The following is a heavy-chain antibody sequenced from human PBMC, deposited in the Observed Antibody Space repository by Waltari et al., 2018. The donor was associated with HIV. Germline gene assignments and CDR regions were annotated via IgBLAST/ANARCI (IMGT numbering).Heavy chain of an antibody. V-gene: IGHV4-34*02. J-gene: IGHJ5*02. Sequence: QVQLQQWGAGLLKPSETLSLTCAVYGGTFSGYYWTLIRQAPGKGLEWIGEINHSGKTNYNPSLKSRLTLSVDTSKTQFSLRMKSVTGADTAIYYCAREKSRASKWYGIFYYDAWGQGTLVSVPS. CDR3: AREKSRASKWYGIFYYDA. CDR1: GGTFSGYY. D-gene: IGHD2-15*01. CDR2: INHSGKT.